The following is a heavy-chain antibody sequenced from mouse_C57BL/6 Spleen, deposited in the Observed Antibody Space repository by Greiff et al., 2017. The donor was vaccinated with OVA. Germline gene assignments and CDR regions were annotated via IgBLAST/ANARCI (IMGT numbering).Heavy chain of an antibody. Sequence: QVQLQQPGAELVMPGASVKLSCKASGYTFTSYWMHWVKQRPGQGLEWIGESDPSDSYTNYNQKFKGKSTLTVDKSSRTAYMQLSSLTSEDSAVYYCARGDYGGDYAMDYWGQGTSVTVSS. CDR3: ARGDYGGDYAMDY. CDR2: SDPSDSYT. J-gene: IGHJ4*01. D-gene: IGHD2-4*01. V-gene: IGHV1-69*01. CDR1: GYTFTSYW.